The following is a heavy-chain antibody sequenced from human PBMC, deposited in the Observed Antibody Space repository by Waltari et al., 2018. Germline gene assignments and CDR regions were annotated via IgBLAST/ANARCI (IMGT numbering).Heavy chain of an antibody. CDR1: GGSISSSSYY. CDR3: ATYELQGGSYYDY. D-gene: IGHD1-26*01. CDR2: IYYSGST. V-gene: IGHV4-39*07. J-gene: IGHJ4*02. Sequence: QLQLQESGPGLVKPSETLSLTCTVSGGSISSSSYYWGWIRQPPGKGLEWIGSIYYSGSTYYNPSLKSRVTISVDTSKNQFSLKLSSVTAADTAVYYCATYELQGGSYYDYWGQGTLVTVSS.